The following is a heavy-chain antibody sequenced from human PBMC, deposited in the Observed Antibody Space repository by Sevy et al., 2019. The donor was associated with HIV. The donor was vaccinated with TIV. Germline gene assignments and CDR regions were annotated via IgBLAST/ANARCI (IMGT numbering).Heavy chain of an antibody. CDR3: AREGCSKPHDY. D-gene: IGHD2-2*01. CDR2: FSFGCGKI. CDR1: GFTFINYA. J-gene: IGHJ4*02. Sequence: GGSLRLSCAASGFTFINYAMSWVRQAPGKGLEWVSTFSFGCGKINYADSVKGRFTISRDNSKNTLYLQMNSLRAEDTALYYCAREGCSKPHDYWGQRTLVTVSS. V-gene: IGHV3-23*01.